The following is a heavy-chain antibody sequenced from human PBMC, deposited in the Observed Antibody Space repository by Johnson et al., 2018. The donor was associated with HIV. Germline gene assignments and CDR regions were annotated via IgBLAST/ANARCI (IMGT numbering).Heavy chain of an antibody. CDR1: GITVSSNY. CDR2: IFSVGNT. D-gene: IGHD1-14*01. CDR3: ARGWVTGPFDAFDI. J-gene: IGHJ3*02. V-gene: IGHV3-66*02. Sequence: VQLVESGGALVQPGGSLRLSCAASGITVSSNYMSWVRQAPGKGLEWVSVIFSVGNTYYTDSVRGRFTISRDNSNNMVYLQMNSLRPEDTAVYYCARGWVTGPFDAFDIWGQGTTVTVSS.